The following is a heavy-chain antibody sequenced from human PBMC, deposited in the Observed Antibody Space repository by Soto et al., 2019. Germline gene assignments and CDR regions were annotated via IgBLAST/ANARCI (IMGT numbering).Heavy chain of an antibody. CDR1: GGSISSYY. Sequence: SEILSLTCTVSGGSISSYYWSWIRQPPGKGLEWIGYIYYSGSTNYNPSLKSRVTISVDTSKNQFSLKLSSVTAADTAVYYCAGGGGPFDYWGQGTLVTVSS. V-gene: IGHV4-59*01. CDR3: AGGGGPFDY. CDR2: IYYSGST. D-gene: IGHD1-26*01. J-gene: IGHJ4*02.